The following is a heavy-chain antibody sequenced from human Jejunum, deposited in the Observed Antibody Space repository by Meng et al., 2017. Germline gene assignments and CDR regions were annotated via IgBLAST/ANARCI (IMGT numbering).Heavy chain of an antibody. CDR2: ISRSGRA. CDR1: GGSVSTTDW. CDR3: ARDPRTNWASRFFDN. D-gene: IGHD1/OR15-1a*01. V-gene: IGHV4-4*02. Sequence: QGQVQKMGPGRLRALGTFFLSRVVPGGSVSTTDWWSWVRQPPGKGLEWIGEISRSGRANYNPSLKGRVTISLDRSMNLFSLKLDSVTAADAAVYYCARDPRTNWASRFFDNWGQGTLVTVSS. J-gene: IGHJ4*02.